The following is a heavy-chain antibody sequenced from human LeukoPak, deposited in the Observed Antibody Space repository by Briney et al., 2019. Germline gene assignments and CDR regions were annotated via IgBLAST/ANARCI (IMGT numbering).Heavy chain of an antibody. Sequence: SETLSLTCTVSGGSISSYYWSWIRQPPGKGLEWLGEIYYNGSSNYNPSLKSRVTISVDTSKNQFSLKLSSVTAADTAVYSCARSSIYGSGSYYKPHFDSWGQGTLVTVSS. CDR3: ARSSIYGSGSYYKPHFDS. J-gene: IGHJ4*02. V-gene: IGHV4-59*01. CDR1: GGSISSYY. D-gene: IGHD3-10*01. CDR2: IYYNGSS.